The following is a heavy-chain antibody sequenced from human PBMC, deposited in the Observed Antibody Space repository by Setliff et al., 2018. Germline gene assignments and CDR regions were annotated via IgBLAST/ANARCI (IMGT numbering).Heavy chain of an antibody. V-gene: IGHV3-21*01. J-gene: IGHJ4*02. CDR2: ISSSGSYI. D-gene: IGHD6-19*01. CDR3: ASPQAVGNYLGH. CDR1: GFTFSSYS. Sequence: GGSLRLSCAASGFTFSSYSMNWVRQAPGKGLEWVSFISSSGSYIYYGDSVKGRFTISRDNAKNSLYLQMNSLRAEDTAVYYCASPQAVGNYLGHWGQGTLVTVSS.